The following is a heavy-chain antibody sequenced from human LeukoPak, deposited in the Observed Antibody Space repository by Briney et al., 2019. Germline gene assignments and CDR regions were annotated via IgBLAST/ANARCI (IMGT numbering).Heavy chain of an antibody. J-gene: IGHJ6*02. D-gene: IGHD6-13*01. V-gene: IGHV4-59*08. Sequence: SETLSLTCTVSGGSISSYYWSWIRQPPGKGLEWIGYIYYSVSTNYNPSLKSRVTISVDTSKNQFSLKLSSVTAADTAVYYCARGIAAAGNYYYYGMDVWGQGTTVTVSS. CDR2: IYYSVST. CDR3: ARGIAAAGNYYYYGMDV. CDR1: GGSISSYY.